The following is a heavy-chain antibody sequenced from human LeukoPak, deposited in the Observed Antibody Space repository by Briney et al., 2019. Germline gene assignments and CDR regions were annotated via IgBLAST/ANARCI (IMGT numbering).Heavy chain of an antibody. D-gene: IGHD4-11*01. CDR2: INTISGGT. CDR1: XTXXGXX. CDR3: AXXXXXXXTVXY. J-gene: IGHJ4*02. Sequence: XTXXGXXMXWVRQAPGQGLEXXGWINTISGGTNYAQKFQGRVTMTRDTSXXTAYMELSRLTSDDTAVYYCAXXXXXXXTVXYWGQGTLVTVSS. V-gene: IGHV1-2*02.